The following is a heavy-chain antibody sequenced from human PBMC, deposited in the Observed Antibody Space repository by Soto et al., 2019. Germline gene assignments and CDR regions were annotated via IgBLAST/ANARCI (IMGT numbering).Heavy chain of an antibody. Sequence: ASVKVSCKASGYTFTGYYMHWVRQAPGQGLEWMGWINPNSGGTNYAQKFQGWVTMTRNTSISTAYMELSRLRSDDTAVYYCARGPYSSSWDYYYYCMDVWGKGTTVTVSS. D-gene: IGHD6-13*01. V-gene: IGHV1-2*04. CDR3: ARGPYSSSWDYYYYCMDV. CDR2: INPNSGGT. CDR1: GYTFTGYY. J-gene: IGHJ6*03.